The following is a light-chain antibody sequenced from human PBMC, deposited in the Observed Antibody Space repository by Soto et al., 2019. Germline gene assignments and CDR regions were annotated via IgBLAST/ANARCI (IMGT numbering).Light chain of an antibody. CDR2: ENY. Sequence: QSALTQPPSVPAAPGQKVTISCSGSSSDIGRNYVSWYKHLPRTAPKLLIYENYKRPSGIPDRFSGSKSGTSATLGITGLQTGDEADYYCGTWDSSLTTFVFGTG. J-gene: IGLJ1*01. CDR3: GTWDSSLTTFV. V-gene: IGLV1-51*02. CDR1: SSDIGRNY.